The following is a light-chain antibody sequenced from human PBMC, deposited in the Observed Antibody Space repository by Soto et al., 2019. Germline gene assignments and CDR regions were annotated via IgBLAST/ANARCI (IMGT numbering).Light chain of an antibody. Sequence: DIQMTQSPSSLSASVGDRVTITCRASQSISSYLNWYQQKPGKAPKLLIYAASSLQSGVPSRFSGSGSGTDFTLTISSLQPEDFATYYCQQSYTLPRTFGHGTRVEIK. J-gene: IGKJ1*01. CDR2: AAS. CDR1: QSISSY. V-gene: IGKV1-39*01. CDR3: QQSYTLPRT.